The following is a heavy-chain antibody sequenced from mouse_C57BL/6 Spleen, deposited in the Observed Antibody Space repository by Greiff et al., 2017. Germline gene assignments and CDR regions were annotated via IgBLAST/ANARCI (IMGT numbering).Heavy chain of an antibody. CDR3: ARSGIDDYDPSDYFDY. Sequence: QVQLQQPGAELVKPGASVKMSCKASGYTFTSYWITWVKQRPGQGLEWIGDIYPGSGSTNYNEKFKSKATLTVDTSSSTAYMQLISLTSEDSAVYDGARSGIDDYDPSDYFDYWGQGTTLTVSS. V-gene: IGHV1-55*01. CDR2: IYPGSGST. J-gene: IGHJ2*01. D-gene: IGHD2-4*01. CDR1: GYTFTSYW.